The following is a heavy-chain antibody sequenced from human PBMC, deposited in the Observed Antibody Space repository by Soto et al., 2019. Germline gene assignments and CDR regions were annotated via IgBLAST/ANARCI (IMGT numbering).Heavy chain of an antibody. Sequence: ASVKVSCKASGYTFTSYGISWVRQAPGQGLEWMGWISAYNGNTNYAQKLQGRVTMTTDTSTSTAYMELRSLRSDDTAVYYCARVQMVRGVSGAFDIWGQGTMVTVS. CDR1: GYTFTSYG. D-gene: IGHD3-10*01. CDR3: ARVQMVRGVSGAFDI. V-gene: IGHV1-18*01. CDR2: ISAYNGNT. J-gene: IGHJ3*02.